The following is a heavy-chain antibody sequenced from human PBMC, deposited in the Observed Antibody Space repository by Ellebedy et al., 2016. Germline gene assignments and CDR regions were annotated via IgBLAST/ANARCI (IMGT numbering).Heavy chain of an antibody. J-gene: IGHJ2*01. CDR3: ARGRDSYWYFDL. Sequence: GESLKISXAASGFTFSSYAMSWVRQAPGKGLEWVSAISGSGGSTYYADSVKGRFIISRDNSKNTLYLQMNSLRAGDTAVYYCARGRDSYWYFDLWGRGTLVTVSS. CDR1: GFTFSSYA. V-gene: IGHV3-23*01. CDR2: ISGSGGST.